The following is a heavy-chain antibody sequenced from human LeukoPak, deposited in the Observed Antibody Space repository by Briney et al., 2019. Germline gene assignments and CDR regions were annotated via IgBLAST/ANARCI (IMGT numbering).Heavy chain of an antibody. CDR1: GLDFRTYG. J-gene: IGHJ6*02. CDR3: ATEEYYYGMAV. V-gene: IGHV3-30*03. CDR2: ISYDGSSK. Sequence: GGYLRLSCAASGLDFRTYGMHWVRQAPGKGLEWVAVISYDGSSKYYADSVKGRFTISRDSPENTLYLQMNSLRAEDTAVYHCATEEYYYGMAVWGQGTTVTVSS.